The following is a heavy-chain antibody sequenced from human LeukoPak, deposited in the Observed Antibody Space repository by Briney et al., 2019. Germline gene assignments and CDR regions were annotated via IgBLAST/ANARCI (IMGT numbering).Heavy chain of an antibody. J-gene: IGHJ4*02. V-gene: IGHV3-30*18. CDR3: AKDRVAVAGNDYFDY. CDR1: GFTFSSYG. Sequence: PGGSLRLSRAASGFTFSSYGMHWVRQAPGKGLEWVAVISYDGSNKYYADSVKGRFTISRDNSKNTLYLQMNSLRAEDTAVYYCAKDRVAVAGNDYFDYWGQGTLVTVSS. CDR2: ISYDGSNK. D-gene: IGHD6-19*01.